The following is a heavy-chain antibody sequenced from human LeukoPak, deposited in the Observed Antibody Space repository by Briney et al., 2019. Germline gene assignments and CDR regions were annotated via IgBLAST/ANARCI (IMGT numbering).Heavy chain of an antibody. CDR3: VKGIVVVTARAFDY. D-gene: IGHD2-21*02. V-gene: IGHV3-30*18. Sequence: PGRSLRLSCAASGFIFSNYGMHWVRQAPGKGLEWVAVITYDGSNKYYAGSMKGRFTISRDNSKNTLYLQMSSLRPEDTAVYYCVKGIVVVTARAFDYWGQGTLVTVSS. CDR2: ITYDGSNK. J-gene: IGHJ4*02. CDR1: GFIFSNYG.